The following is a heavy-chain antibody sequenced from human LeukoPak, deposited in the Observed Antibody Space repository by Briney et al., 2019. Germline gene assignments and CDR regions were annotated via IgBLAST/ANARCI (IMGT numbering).Heavy chain of an antibody. D-gene: IGHD3-22*01. J-gene: IGHJ5*02. CDR2: ISSSSSTI. V-gene: IGHV3-48*04. CDR3: ARGGSYYYDRISGFDP. Sequence: GGSLRLSCAASGFTFSSYSMNWVRQAPGKGLEWVSYISSSSSTIYYADSVKGRFTISRDNAKNTLYLQMNSLRAEDTAVYYCARGGSYYYDRISGFDPWGQGTLVTVSS. CDR1: GFTFSSYS.